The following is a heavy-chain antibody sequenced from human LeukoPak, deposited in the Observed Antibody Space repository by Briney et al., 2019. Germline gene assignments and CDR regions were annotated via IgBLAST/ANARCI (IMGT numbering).Heavy chain of an antibody. V-gene: IGHV5-51*01. CDR1: GYNFITYW. CDR2: IYPGDSDT. J-gene: IGHJ3*02. D-gene: IGHD2-15*01. CDR3: ARQSCGGGNCYSRAFDI. Sequence: GESLKISCKGSGYNFITYWIAWVRQMPGKGLEWMGNIYPGDSDTSYSPSFQGQVSISADKSISTAYLQWGSLKASDTAMYYCARQSCGGGNCYSRAFDIWGQGTMVTVSS.